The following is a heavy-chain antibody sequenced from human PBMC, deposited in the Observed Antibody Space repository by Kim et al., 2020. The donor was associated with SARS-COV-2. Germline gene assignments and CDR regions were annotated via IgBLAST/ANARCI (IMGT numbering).Heavy chain of an antibody. CDR3: ARDQGWLVAGAPAFDF. Sequence: GGSLRLSCAASGFTFSSYVMSWVRQAPGKGLEWVSVIYSDSSRTYYAASVKGRFTISRDNSKNTLYLQMDSLRAEDTAEYYCARDQGWLVAGAPAFDFWGQGTLVTVSS. V-gene: IGHV3-23*03. CDR2: IYSDSSRT. D-gene: IGHD2-2*01. CDR1: GFTFSSYV. J-gene: IGHJ4*02.